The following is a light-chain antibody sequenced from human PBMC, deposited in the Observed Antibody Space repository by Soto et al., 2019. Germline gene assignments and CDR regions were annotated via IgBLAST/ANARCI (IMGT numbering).Light chain of an antibody. CDR3: LQDYGDSWS. V-gene: IGKV1-5*03. Sequence: DIQMTQSPSTLSASVGDRVTITCRASQRISSWLAWYQQMPGKAPNLLIYEASTLESGVPSRFSVSRSGTEFTLTISSLQPEDFASYYCLQDYGDSWSFGQGTKVDIK. J-gene: IGKJ1*01. CDR2: EAS. CDR1: QRISSW.